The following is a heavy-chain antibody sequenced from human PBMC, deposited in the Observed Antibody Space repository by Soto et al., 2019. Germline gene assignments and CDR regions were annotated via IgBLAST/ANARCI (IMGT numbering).Heavy chain of an antibody. CDR1: GFTFSSYT. V-gene: IGHV3-21*01. D-gene: IGHD3-3*01. CDR2: ISGSSIYI. Sequence: GGSLRLSCAASGFTFSSYTMNWVRQAPGQGLEWVSAISGSSIYIYYAESVKGRFTISRDNAKNSLYLQMNSLGTEDTAVYYCARDPSGALPRFDYWGQGTLVSV. J-gene: IGHJ4*02. CDR3: ARDPSGALPRFDY.